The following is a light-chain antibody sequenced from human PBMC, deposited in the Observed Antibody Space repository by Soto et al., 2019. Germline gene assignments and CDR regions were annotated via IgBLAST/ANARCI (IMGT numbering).Light chain of an antibody. V-gene: IGKV3-20*01. Sequence: EIVLTQSPGTLSLSPGERATLFCRASQSVSSSYLAWYQQKPGQAPRLPIYGASSRATGIPDRFSGSGSGTDFTLIISRLEHEDFVVYYCQQYGSSQITLGQGTRLEIK. J-gene: IGKJ5*01. CDR1: QSVSSSY. CDR2: GAS. CDR3: QQYGSSQIT.